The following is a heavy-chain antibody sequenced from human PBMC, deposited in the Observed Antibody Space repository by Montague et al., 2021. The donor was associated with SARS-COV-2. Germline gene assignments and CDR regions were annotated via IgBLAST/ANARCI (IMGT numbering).Heavy chain of an antibody. CDR1: GGSFTGYY. J-gene: IGHJ3*02. Sequence: SETLSLTCTVSGGSFTGYYWSWLRRSPGKGLEWIAEIYHGGAVNYNPSLRSRVTISTDTSKNQLSLKVNSVTAADTAVYYCVRGNPYGSPRGSYGIWGQGTVVTVSS. V-gene: IGHV4-59*01. D-gene: IGHD4-17*01. CDR3: VRGNPYGSPRGSYGI. CDR2: IYHGGAV.